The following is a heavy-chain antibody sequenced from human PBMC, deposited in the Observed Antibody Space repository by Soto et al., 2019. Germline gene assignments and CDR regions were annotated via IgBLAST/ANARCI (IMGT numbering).Heavy chain of an antibody. D-gene: IGHD6-13*01. Sequence: SETLSLTCAVSGASVSSTYWWSWVRQPPGKGPEWIGEINHRGSANYNPSLKSRVTISVDKSKNQFSLKLSSVTAADTAVYYCARSLFSYSSSWYGAFDIWGQGTMVTVSS. CDR3: ARSLFSYSSSWYGAFDI. V-gene: IGHV4-4*02. CDR2: INHRGSA. CDR1: GASVSSTYW. J-gene: IGHJ3*02.